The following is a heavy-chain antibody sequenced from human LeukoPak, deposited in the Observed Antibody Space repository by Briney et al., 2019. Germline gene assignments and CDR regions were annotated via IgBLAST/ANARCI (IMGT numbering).Heavy chain of an antibody. J-gene: IGHJ4*02. Sequence: SETLSLTCAVSGGSISSGGYSWSWIRQPPGKGLEWIGYIYHSGSTYYNPSLESRVTISVDRSKNQFSLKLSSVTAADTAVYYCARGPRYFDWLYRRTTLDYWGQGTLVTVSS. CDR3: ARGPRYFDWLYRRTTLDY. V-gene: IGHV4-30-2*01. CDR1: GGSISSGGYS. D-gene: IGHD3-9*01. CDR2: IYHSGST.